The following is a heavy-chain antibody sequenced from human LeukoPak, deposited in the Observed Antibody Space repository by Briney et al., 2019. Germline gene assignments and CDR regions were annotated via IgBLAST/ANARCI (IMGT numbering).Heavy chain of an antibody. V-gene: IGHV4-34*01. CDR1: GDSFSGYY. Sequence: SETLSLTCAVYGDSFSGYYRGWIRQPPGKGLEWIGEINHSGTINYNPSLKSRVTILVDTSKNQFSLKLSSVTAADTAVYYCARSPRFSMVRGAFEMDVWGKGTTVTISS. J-gene: IGHJ6*04. CDR2: INHSGTI. D-gene: IGHD3-10*01. CDR3: ARSPRFSMVRGAFEMDV.